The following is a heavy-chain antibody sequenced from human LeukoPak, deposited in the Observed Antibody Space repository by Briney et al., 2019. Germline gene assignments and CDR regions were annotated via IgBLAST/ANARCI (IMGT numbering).Heavy chain of an antibody. CDR3: ARVSGYDLAHAGY. Sequence: GGSLRLSCAASGFTFSSYWMSWVRQAPGKGLEWVANIKQDVSEKYYVDSVKGRFTISRYNAKNSLYLQMNSLRAEDTAVYYCARVSGYDLAHAGYWGQGTLVTVSS. CDR2: IKQDVSEK. D-gene: IGHD5-12*01. J-gene: IGHJ4*02. V-gene: IGHV3-7*04. CDR1: GFTFSSYW.